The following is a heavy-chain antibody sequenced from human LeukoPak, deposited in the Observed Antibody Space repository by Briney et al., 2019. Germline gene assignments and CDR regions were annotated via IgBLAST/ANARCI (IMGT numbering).Heavy chain of an antibody. V-gene: IGHV1-2*02. CDR3: ARDRFTRTVVTATVNWFDP. CDR2: INPNSGGT. J-gene: IGHJ5*02. D-gene: IGHD2-21*02. CDR1: GYTFTGYY. Sequence: GASVKVSCKASGYTFTGYYMHWVRQAPGQGLEWMGWINPNSGGTNYAQKFQGRVTMTRDTSISTAYMELRSLRSDDTAVYYCARDRFTRTVVTATVNWFDPWGQGTLVTVSS.